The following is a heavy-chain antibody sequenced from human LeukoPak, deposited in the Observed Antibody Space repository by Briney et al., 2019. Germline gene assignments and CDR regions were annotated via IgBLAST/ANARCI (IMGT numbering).Heavy chain of an antibody. D-gene: IGHD3-22*01. Sequence: ASVKVSCKASGYTFTGYYMHWVRQAPGQGLEWMGGIIPIFGTANYAQKFQGRVTITADESTSTAYMELSSLRSEDTAVYYCAREIHDSSGYYYFDFDYWGQGTLVTVSS. V-gene: IGHV1-69*13. CDR2: IIPIFGTA. CDR3: AREIHDSSGYYYFDFDY. J-gene: IGHJ4*02. CDR1: GYTFTGYY.